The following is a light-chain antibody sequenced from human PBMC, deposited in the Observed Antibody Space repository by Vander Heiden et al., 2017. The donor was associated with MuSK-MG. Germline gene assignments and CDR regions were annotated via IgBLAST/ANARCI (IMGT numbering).Light chain of an antibody. CDR3: AAWDDSLNGVV. V-gene: IGLV1-44*01. CDR1: SSNIRSNT. Sequence: QSVLTQPPSASGTPGQRVTISCSGSSSNIRSNTVNWYQQLPGTAPKLLIYRNNQRPSGVPDRFSGSKSGTSASLAISGLQSEDEADYYCAAWDDSLNGVVFGGGTKLTGL. J-gene: IGLJ2*01. CDR2: RNN.